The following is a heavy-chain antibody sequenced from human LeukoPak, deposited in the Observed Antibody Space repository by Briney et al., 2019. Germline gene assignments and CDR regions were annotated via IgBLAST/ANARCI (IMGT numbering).Heavy chain of an antibody. V-gene: IGHV3-7*01. CDR2: IKQDGSEK. CDR1: GFTVSSND. Sequence: GGSLRLSCAASGFTVSSNDMNWVRQAPGKGLEWVANIKQDGSEKYYVDSVKGRFTISRDNAKNSLYLQMNSLRAEDTAVYYCAREDSKVNYYGMDVWGQGTTVTVSS. CDR3: AREDSKVNYYGMDV. J-gene: IGHJ6*02. D-gene: IGHD4-4*01.